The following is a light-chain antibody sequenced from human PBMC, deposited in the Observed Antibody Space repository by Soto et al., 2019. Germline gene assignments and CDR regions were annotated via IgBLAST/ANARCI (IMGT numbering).Light chain of an antibody. CDR3: QQYGSSGT. J-gene: IGKJ1*01. CDR1: QSVSSY. Sequence: EIVLTQSPGTLSLSPGERATLSCRASQSVSSYLAWYQQKPGLAPRLLIYGASNRATGIPDRFSGSGSGTDFTLTISRLEPEDFAVYYCQQYGSSGTFGQGTKVDIK. CDR2: GAS. V-gene: IGKV3-20*01.